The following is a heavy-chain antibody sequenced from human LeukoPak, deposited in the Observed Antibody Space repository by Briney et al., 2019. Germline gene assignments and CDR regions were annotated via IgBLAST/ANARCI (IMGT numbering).Heavy chain of an antibody. J-gene: IGHJ6*03. Sequence: SETLSLTCTVSGYSISSGYYWGWIRQPPGKELEWIGSIYHSGSTYYNPSLKSRVTISVDTSKNQFSLKLSSVTAADTAVYYCAIDGRLEDYYYMDVWGKGTTVTVSS. CDR1: GYSISSGYY. CDR3: AIDGRLEDYYYMDV. D-gene: IGHD1-1*01. CDR2: IYHSGST. V-gene: IGHV4-38-2*02.